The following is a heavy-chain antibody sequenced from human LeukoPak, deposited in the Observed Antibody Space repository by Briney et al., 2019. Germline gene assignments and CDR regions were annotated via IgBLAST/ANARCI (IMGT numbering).Heavy chain of an antibody. D-gene: IGHD5-24*01. CDR2: MKHDGIEK. Sequence: GGSLRLSCVASGFSFGSYWMAWVRQAPGKGLEWVANMKHDGIEKYHVDSVKGRFAISRDNTKNSLYLHMSSLRVEDTAVYYCAREGREGYNYPALDFWGQGILVTVSS. CDR3: AREGREGYNYPALDF. V-gene: IGHV3-7*05. CDR1: GFSFGSYW. J-gene: IGHJ4*02.